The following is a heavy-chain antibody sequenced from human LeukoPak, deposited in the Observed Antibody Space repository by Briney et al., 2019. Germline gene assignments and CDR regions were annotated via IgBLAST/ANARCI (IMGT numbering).Heavy chain of an antibody. CDR2: IYYSGST. CDR1: GGSISSSSYY. Sequence: SETLSLTCTVSGGSISSSSYYWGWIRQPPGKGLEWIGSIYYSGSTYYNPSLKSRVTISVDTSKNQFSLKLSSVTAADTAVYYCARDQIAVAGTILGWDWGQGTLVTVSS. V-gene: IGHV4-39*07. D-gene: IGHD6-19*01. J-gene: IGHJ4*02. CDR3: ARDQIAVAGTILGWD.